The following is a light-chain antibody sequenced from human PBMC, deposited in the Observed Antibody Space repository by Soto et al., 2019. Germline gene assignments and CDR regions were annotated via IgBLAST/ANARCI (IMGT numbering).Light chain of an antibody. J-gene: IGKJ4*01. Sequence: EIVLTQSPATLSLSPGERATLSCRASQNVSRFLAWYQRRPGQAPRLLIYDASNRASDIPARFSGSGSGTEFTLTISSLQSEDFAVYYCQQYNNWLTFGGGTKVDI. CDR1: QNVSRF. CDR2: DAS. V-gene: IGKV3D-15*01. CDR3: QQYNNWLT.